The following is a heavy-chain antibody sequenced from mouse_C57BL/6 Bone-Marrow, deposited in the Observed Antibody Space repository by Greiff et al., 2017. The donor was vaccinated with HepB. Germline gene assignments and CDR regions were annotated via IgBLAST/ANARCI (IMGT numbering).Heavy chain of an antibody. J-gene: IGHJ3*01. CDR1: GYTFTSYW. D-gene: IGHD1-1*01. Sequence: VQLQQPGAELVRPGTSVKLSCKASGYTFTSYWMHWVKQRPGQGLEWIGVIDPSDSYTNYNQKFKGKATLTVDTSSSTAYMQLSILTSEDSAVYYCARPYGSSYAYWGQGTLVTVSA. CDR2: IDPSDSYT. CDR3: ARPYGSSYAY. V-gene: IGHV1-59*01.